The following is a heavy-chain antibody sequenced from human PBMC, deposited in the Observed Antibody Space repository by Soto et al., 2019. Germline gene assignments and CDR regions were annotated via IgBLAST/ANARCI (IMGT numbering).Heavy chain of an antibody. Sequence: GASVKVSCKASGFTFTSSAVQWVRQARGQRLEWIGWIVVGSGNTNYAQKFQERVTITRDMSTSTAYMELSSLRSEDTAVYYCAADFGYSYGYQGDAFDIWGQGTMVTVSS. V-gene: IGHV1-58*01. CDR1: GFTFTSSA. CDR3: AADFGYSYGYQGDAFDI. D-gene: IGHD5-18*01. J-gene: IGHJ3*02. CDR2: IVVGSGNT.